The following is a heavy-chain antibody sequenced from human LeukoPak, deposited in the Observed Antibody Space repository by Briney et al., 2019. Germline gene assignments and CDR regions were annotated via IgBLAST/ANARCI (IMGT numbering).Heavy chain of an antibody. D-gene: IGHD1-7*01. CDR2: IYYGGST. J-gene: IGHJ4*02. CDR1: GGSVSSGSYY. Sequence: SETLSLTCTVSGGSVSSGSYYWSWIRQPPGKGLKWIGYIYYGGSTNYNPSLKSRVTISVDTSKNQFSLKLSSVTAADTAVYYCARERYNWNSYYFDYWGQGTLVTVSS. V-gene: IGHV4-61*01. CDR3: ARERYNWNSYYFDY.